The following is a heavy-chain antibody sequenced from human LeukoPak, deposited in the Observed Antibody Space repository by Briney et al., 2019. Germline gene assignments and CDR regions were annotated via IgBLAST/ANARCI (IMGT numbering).Heavy chain of an antibody. CDR2: IYYSGST. J-gene: IGHJ5*02. D-gene: IGHD3-10*01. Sequence: PSETLSLTCTVSGGSISSSSYYWGWIRQPPGKGLEWIGSIYYSGSTYYNPSLKSRVTISIDTSKNQFSLKLTSVTAADTAVYYCARDLYYYGSGSNWFDPWGQGTLVTVSS. V-gene: IGHV4-39*07. CDR1: GGSISSSSYY. CDR3: ARDLYYYGSGSNWFDP.